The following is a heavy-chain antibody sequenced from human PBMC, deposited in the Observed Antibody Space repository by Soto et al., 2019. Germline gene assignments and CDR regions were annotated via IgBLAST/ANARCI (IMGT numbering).Heavy chain of an antibody. J-gene: IGHJ6*02. Sequence: DSVKVSCKGSGFTFSNYCLNWVRQAPGQGLEWMGWVSANNGHTNYAQNLQGGVSMTTDTSTSTAYMELRGLRFDDTAVYYCARDIESVTAKHFFYYYAMDVWGQGTTVTVSS. CDR1: GFTFSNYC. V-gene: IGHV1-18*01. D-gene: IGHD2-8*01. CDR3: ARDIESVTAKHFFYYYAMDV. CDR2: VSANNGHT.